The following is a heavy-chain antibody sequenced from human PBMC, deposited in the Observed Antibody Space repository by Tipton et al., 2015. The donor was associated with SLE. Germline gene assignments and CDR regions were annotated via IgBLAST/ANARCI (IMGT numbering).Heavy chain of an antibody. Sequence: QLVQSGAEVKKPGASVKVSCKASGYTFTSNSITWVRQAPGRGLEWMGWISAYNGNTNYAQKIQGRVTMTTGTSTSTAYMELRSLRSDDTAVYYCARNMGYTSEYSWFDPWGQGTLVTVSS. J-gene: IGHJ5*02. V-gene: IGHV1-18*01. CDR2: ISAYNGNT. D-gene: IGHD5-18*01. CDR1: GYTFTSNS. CDR3: ARNMGYTSEYSWFDP.